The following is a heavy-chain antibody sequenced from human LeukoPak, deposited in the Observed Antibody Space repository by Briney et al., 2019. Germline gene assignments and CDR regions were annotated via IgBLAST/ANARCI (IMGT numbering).Heavy chain of an antibody. CDR3: AKEWQQTFFDI. CDR2: TSYDGSNK. V-gene: IGHV3-30*18. CDR1: GFTFSSYG. Sequence: GRPLTLSCAASGFTFSSYGMHWVRQAPGKELEWVAVTSYDGSNKYYADSVKGRFTISRDNFKNTLYLEMNSLRAEDTAVYYCAKEWQQTFFDIWGQGTMVIVSS. D-gene: IGHD6-13*01. J-gene: IGHJ3*02.